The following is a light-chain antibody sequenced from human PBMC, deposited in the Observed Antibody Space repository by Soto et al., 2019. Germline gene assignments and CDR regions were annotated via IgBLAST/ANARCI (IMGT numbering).Light chain of an antibody. Sequence: DIQMTQSPSSLSASVGDRVTMTCRASQSISTYLNWYQQKVGKDPKLLIYAASSLQRGVPSRFSGSGSGTDFTSTISSLQPEDFATYYWHQSYSTPRTFGQGTKLEIK. CDR2: AAS. V-gene: IGKV1-39*01. CDR1: QSISTY. J-gene: IGKJ2*02. CDR3: HQSYSTPRT.